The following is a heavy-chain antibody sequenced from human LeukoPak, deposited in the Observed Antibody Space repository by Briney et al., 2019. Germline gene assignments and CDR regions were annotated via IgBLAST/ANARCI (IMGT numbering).Heavy chain of an antibody. CDR2: IHTSGIT. Sequence: SGTLSLTCTVSGGSISSHYWSWIRQPAGKGLEYIGRIHTSGITNYDPSLKSRVTMSGDTSKNQFSLKLSSVTAADTAVYYCARDLGSNYVYFDYWGQGSLVTVSS. CDR3: ARDLGSNYVYFDY. CDR1: GGSISSHY. J-gene: IGHJ4*02. D-gene: IGHD1-26*01. V-gene: IGHV4-4*07.